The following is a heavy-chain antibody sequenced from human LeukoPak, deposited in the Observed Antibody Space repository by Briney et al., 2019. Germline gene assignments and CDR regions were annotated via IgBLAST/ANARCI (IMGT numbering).Heavy chain of an antibody. CDR1: GGTFSSYA. CDR2: IIPIFGTA. D-gene: IGHD2-15*01. Sequence: GASVKVSCKASGGTFSSYAISWVRQAPGQGLEWMGGIIPIFGTANYAQKFQGRVTITADESTSTAYMELSSLRSEDTAVYYCARAGTPTKPYCSGGSCRTDYYYYYMDVWGKGTTVTISS. J-gene: IGHJ6*03. V-gene: IGHV1-69*13. CDR3: ARAGTPTKPYCSGGSCRTDYYYYYMDV.